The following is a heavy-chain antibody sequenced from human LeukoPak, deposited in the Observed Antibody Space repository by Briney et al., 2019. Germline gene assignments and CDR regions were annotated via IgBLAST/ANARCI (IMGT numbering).Heavy chain of an antibody. Sequence: ASVKVSCKASGYTFTSYAMNWVRQAPGQGLEWMGIINPSGGSTSYAQKFQGRVTMTRDTSTSTVYMELSSLRSEDTAVYYCARDFRKIGIMITFGGVIAPGYWGQGTLVTVSS. CDR2: INPSGGST. V-gene: IGHV1-46*01. CDR3: ARDFRKIGIMITFGGVIAPGY. CDR1: GYTFTSYA. D-gene: IGHD3-16*02. J-gene: IGHJ4*02.